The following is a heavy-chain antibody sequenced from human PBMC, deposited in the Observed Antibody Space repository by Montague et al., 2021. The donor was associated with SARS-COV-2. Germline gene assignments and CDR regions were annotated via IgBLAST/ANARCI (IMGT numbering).Heavy chain of an antibody. D-gene: IGHD3-10*01. CDR2: ISRSGDRT. J-gene: IGHJ4*02. CDR1: GFTFDDYG. V-gene: IGHV3-20*01. Sequence: SLRLSCAVSGFTFDDYGMSWVRQAPGKGLEWVSGISRSGDRTAYGDSVKGRFTISRDNAKNSLYLQMNSLRVEDTAFYHCSRSGGMIRGVVDFWGQGILVSVSS. CDR3: SRSGGMIRGVVDF.